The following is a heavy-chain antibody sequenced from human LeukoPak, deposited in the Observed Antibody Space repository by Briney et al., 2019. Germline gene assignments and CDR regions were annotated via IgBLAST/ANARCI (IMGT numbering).Heavy chain of an antibody. Sequence: PSETLSLTCTVSGGSISSGDYYWGWIRQPPGTGVEGVGYIYYSGSTYYNPSLKSRLTISVDTSKNQFSLKLSSLTAADTAMYYCASSYYYDSSGTANWFDPWGQGTLVTVSS. D-gene: IGHD3-22*01. V-gene: IGHV4-30-4*01. CDR2: IYYSGST. J-gene: IGHJ5*02. CDR1: GGSISSGDYY. CDR3: ASSYYYDSSGTANWFDP.